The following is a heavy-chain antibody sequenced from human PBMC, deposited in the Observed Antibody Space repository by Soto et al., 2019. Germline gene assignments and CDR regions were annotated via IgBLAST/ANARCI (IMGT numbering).Heavy chain of an antibody. D-gene: IGHD6-19*01. J-gene: IGHJ4*02. CDR3: ARGGYSSGWYFDY. Sequence: GGSLRLSCAASGFTVSDSSMSWVRQAPGKGLEWVSVFYSGVSVYYADSVRGRFTISRDSSNSTLYLQMNSLRAEDTAVYYCARGGYSSGWYFDYWGQGTLVTVS. V-gene: IGHV3-66*01. CDR2: FYSGVSV. CDR1: GFTVSDSS.